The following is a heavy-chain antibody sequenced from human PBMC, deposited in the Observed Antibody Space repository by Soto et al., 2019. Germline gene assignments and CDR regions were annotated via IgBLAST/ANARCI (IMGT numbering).Heavy chain of an antibody. V-gene: IGHV4-34*01. CDR3: ARSQPAAIHYYYYYMDV. CDR2: INHSGST. J-gene: IGHJ6*03. D-gene: IGHD2-2*01. CDR1: GGSFSGYY. Sequence: SETLSLTCAVYGGSFSGYYWSWIRQPPGKGLEWIGEINHSGSTNYNPSLKSRVTISVDTSKNQFSLKLSSVTAADTAVYYCARSQPAAIHYYYYYMDVWGKGTTVTVSS.